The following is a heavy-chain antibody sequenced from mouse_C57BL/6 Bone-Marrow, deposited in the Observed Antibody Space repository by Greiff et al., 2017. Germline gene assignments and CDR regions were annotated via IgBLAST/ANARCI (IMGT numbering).Heavy chain of an antibody. J-gene: IGHJ1*03. Sequence: VQLQQSGAELVKPGASVKLSCTASGFNIKDYYMHWVKQRTEQGLEWIGRIDPEDGETKYAPKFQGKATITADTSSNTAYLQLRSLTSEDTAVDYCASITAEVDWYFDVWGTGTTVTVSS. D-gene: IGHD1-1*01. CDR3: ASITAEVDWYFDV. CDR2: IDPEDGET. V-gene: IGHV14-2*01. CDR1: GFNIKDYY.